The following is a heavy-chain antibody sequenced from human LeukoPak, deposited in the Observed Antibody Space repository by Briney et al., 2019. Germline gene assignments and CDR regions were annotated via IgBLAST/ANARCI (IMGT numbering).Heavy chain of an antibody. J-gene: IGHJ3*02. Sequence: ASVKVSCKASGYTFTSYGISWVRQAPGQALEWMGWISAYNGNTNYAQKLQGRVTMTTDTSTSTAYMELRSLRSDDTAVYYCAAAGQYSSGWWNAFDIWGQGTMVTVSS. CDR1: GYTFTSYG. D-gene: IGHD6-19*01. V-gene: IGHV1-18*01. CDR2: ISAYNGNT. CDR3: AAAGQYSSGWWNAFDI.